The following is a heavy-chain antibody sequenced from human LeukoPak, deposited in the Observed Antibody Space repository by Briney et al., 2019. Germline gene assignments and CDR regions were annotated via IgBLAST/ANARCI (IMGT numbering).Heavy chain of an antibody. CDR2: IYHSGST. CDR1: GYSISSAHY. Sequence: SETLSLTCTVSGYSISSAHYWGWIRQPPGKGLEWIGSIYHSGSTYYNPSLKSRVTISVDTSKNQFSLKLSSVTAADTAVYYCARADGYCSSTSCPAYYFDYWGQGTLVTVSS. V-gene: IGHV4-38-2*02. J-gene: IGHJ4*02. CDR3: ARADGYCSSTSCPAYYFDY. D-gene: IGHD2-2*01.